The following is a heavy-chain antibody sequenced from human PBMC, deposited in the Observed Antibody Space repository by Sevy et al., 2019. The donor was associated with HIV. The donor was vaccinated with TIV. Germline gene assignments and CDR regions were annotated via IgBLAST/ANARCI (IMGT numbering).Heavy chain of an antibody. CDR3: ARDSRGAFDI. J-gene: IGHJ3*02. Sequence: GGSLRLSCAAFGFTFSNYAMNWVRQAPGKGLEWVSGISGSGGSGDKTNYADSVKGRFTISRDDSKNSLYLQMNSLRAEDTAVYYCARDSRGAFDIWGQGTMVTVSS. V-gene: IGHV3-23*01. CDR2: ISGSGGSGDKT. CDR1: GFTFSNYA.